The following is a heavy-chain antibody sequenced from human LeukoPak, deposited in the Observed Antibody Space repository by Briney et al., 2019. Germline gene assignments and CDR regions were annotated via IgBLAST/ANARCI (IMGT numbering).Heavy chain of an antibody. CDR3: AKGQLWHHFDY. CDR2: ISGSGGST. D-gene: IGHD5-18*01. CDR1: GFTFSSYG. J-gene: IGHJ4*02. V-gene: IGHV3-23*01. Sequence: SGGSLRLSCAASGFTFSSYGMHWVRQAPGKGLEWVSAISGSGGSTYYADSVKGRFTISRDNSKNTLYLQMNSLRAEDTAVYYCAKGQLWHHFDYWGQGTLVTVSS.